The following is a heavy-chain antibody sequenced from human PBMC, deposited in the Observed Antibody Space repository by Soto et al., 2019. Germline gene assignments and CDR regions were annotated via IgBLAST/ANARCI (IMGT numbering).Heavy chain of an antibody. V-gene: IGHV4-31*03. Sequence: SGTLSLTCTVSGGSISSGGYYWSWIRQHPGKGLEWTGYIYYSGSTYYNPSLKSRVTISVDTSKNQFSLKLSSVTAADTAVYYCTRASLFQTYYYDSSGYSPIYFDYWGQGTLVTVSS. J-gene: IGHJ4*02. D-gene: IGHD3-22*01. CDR1: GGSISSGGYY. CDR2: IYYSGST. CDR3: TRASLFQTYYYDSSGYSPIYFDY.